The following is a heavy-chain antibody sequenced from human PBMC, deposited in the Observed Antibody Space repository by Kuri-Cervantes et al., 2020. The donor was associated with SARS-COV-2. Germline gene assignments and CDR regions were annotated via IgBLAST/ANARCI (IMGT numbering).Heavy chain of an antibody. CDR2: IYHSGST. CDR3: AGVNRYYDSSGLDY. Sequence: SQTLSLTCAVSGYSISSGYYWGWIRQPPGKGLEWIGSIYHSGSTNYNPSLKSRVTISVDTSKNQFSLKLSSVTAADTAVYYCAGVNRYYDSSGLDYWGQGTLVTVSS. CDR1: GYSISSGYY. J-gene: IGHJ4*02. D-gene: IGHD3-22*01. V-gene: IGHV4-38-2*01.